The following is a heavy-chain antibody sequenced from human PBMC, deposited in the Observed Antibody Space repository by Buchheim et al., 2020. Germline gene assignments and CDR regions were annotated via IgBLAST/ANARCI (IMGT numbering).Heavy chain of an antibody. D-gene: IGHD6-13*01. CDR2: ISYDGSNK. CDR3: ARDGYSSSWYSTRVNYYYGMDV. CDR1: GFTFSSYA. J-gene: IGHJ6*02. Sequence: VQLVESGGGLVQPGRSLRLSCAASGFTFSSYAMHWVRQAPGKGLEWVAVISYDGSNKYYADSVKGRFTISRDNSKNTLYLQMNSLRAEDTAVYYCARDGYSSSWYSTRVNYYYGMDVWGQGTT. V-gene: IGHV3-30-3*01.